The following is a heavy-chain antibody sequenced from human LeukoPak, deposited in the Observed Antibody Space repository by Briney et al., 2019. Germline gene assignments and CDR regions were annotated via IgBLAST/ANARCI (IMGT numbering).Heavy chain of an antibody. CDR1: GGTFSNYA. CDR2: IIPIFGTA. J-gene: IGHJ6*03. D-gene: IGHD3-10*01. V-gene: IGHV1-69*05. Sequence: SVKVSCKASGGTFSNYAINWVRQAPGQGLEWMGGIIPIFGTANYAQKFQGRVTITTDESTSTAYMELSSLRSEDTAVYYCARSAGWFGDYYYYMDVWGKGTTVTVSS. CDR3: ARSAGWFGDYYYYMDV.